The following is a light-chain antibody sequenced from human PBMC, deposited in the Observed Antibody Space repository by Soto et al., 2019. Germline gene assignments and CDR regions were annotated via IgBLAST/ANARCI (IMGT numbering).Light chain of an antibody. CDR2: DVR. CDR1: SSDVGGYNF. Sequence: QSALTQPASVSGSPGQSITISCTGTSSDVGGYNFVSWYQQHPGKAPKFIIYDVRNRPSGVSNRFSGSRSGNTASLTISGLQAEDEADYYCSSCTSSSTVIFGGGTKLTVL. CDR3: SSCTSSSTVI. V-gene: IGLV2-14*03. J-gene: IGLJ2*01.